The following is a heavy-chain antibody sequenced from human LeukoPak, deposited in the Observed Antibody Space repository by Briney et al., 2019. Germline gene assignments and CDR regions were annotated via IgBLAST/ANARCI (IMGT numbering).Heavy chain of an antibody. CDR3: AREARLGEFDAFDI. CDR1: GYNFTAYH. J-gene: IGHJ3*02. Sequence: GASVKVSCKASGYNFTAYHMHWVRQAPGQGLEWMGWINPNSGGTNYAQKFQGRVTMTRDTSISTAYMELSRLRSDDTAVYYCAREARLGEFDAFDIWGQGTMVTVSS. V-gene: IGHV1-2*02. D-gene: IGHD2/OR15-2a*01. CDR2: INPNSGGT.